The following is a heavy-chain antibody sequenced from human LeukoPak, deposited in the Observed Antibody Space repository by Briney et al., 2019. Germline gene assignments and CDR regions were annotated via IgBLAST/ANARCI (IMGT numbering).Heavy chain of an antibody. Sequence: GGSLRLSCGASGFTVSTNYMSWVRQAPGKGLEWVSIIYSGGSTYYADSVKGRFTISRDNSKNTLYLQMNSLRAEDTAVYYCARDGSDWFFDYWGQGTLVTVSS. D-gene: IGHD3-9*01. CDR3: ARDGSDWFFDY. CDR1: GFTVSTNY. CDR2: IYSGGST. J-gene: IGHJ4*02. V-gene: IGHV3-66*01.